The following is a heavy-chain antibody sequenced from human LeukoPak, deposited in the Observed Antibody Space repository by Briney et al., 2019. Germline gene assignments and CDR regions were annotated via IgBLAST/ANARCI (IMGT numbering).Heavy chain of an antibody. CDR2: INPSGGST. CDR3: ARDACSSTICQAGGNWFDP. V-gene: IGHV1-46*01. J-gene: IGHJ5*02. CDR1: GYTFTSYY. D-gene: IGHD2-2*01. Sequence: GASVKVSCKASGYTFTSYYMHWVRQAPGQGLEWMGIINPSGGSTSYAQKFQGRVTMTRDTSTGTVYMELSSLRSEDTAVYFCARDACSSTICQAGGNWFDPWGQGTLVIVS.